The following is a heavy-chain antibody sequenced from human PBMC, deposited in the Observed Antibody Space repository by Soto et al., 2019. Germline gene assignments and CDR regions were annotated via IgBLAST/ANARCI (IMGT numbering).Heavy chain of an antibody. D-gene: IGHD3-10*01. CDR2: INHSGST. CDR1: GGSVSSYY. Sequence: PSETLSLSFAVYGGSVSSYYCSGIRQPQGKRLEWIGEINHSGSTNYNPSLKGRVTISVDTSKNQFSLKLSSVTAADTAVYYCARAQELWFGELLRDAFDIWGQGTMVNVSS. V-gene: IGHV4-34*01. CDR3: ARAQELWFGELLRDAFDI. J-gene: IGHJ3*02.